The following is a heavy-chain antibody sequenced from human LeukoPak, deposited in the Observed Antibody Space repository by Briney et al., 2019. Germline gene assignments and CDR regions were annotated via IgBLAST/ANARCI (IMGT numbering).Heavy chain of an antibody. D-gene: IGHD6-6*01. CDR1: GGSISSGGYY. V-gene: IGHV4-31*03. J-gene: IGHJ3*02. Sequence: SETLSLTCTVSGGSISSGGYYWSWIRQHPGKGLEWIGCIYYSGSTYYNPSLKSRVTISVDTSKNQFSLKLSSVTAADTAVYYCARGYSSSSMSAVDIWGQGTMVTVSS. CDR2: IYYSGST. CDR3: ARGYSSSSMSAVDI.